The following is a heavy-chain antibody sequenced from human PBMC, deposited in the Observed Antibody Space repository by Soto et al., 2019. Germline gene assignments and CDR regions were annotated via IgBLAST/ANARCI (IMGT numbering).Heavy chain of an antibody. CDR3: ARGAGWAAYWYFDL. CDR1: GFTFSSYA. V-gene: IGHV3-30-3*01. Sequence: GGSLRLSCAASGFTFSSYAMHWVRQAPGKGLEWVAVISYDGSNKYYADSVKGRFTISRDNSKNTLYLQMNSLRAEDTAVYYCARGAGWAAYWYFDLWGRGTLVTVSS. J-gene: IGHJ2*01. D-gene: IGHD1-26*01. CDR2: ISYDGSNK.